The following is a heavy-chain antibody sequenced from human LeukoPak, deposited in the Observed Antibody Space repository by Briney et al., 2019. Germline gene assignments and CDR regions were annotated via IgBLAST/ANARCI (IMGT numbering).Heavy chain of an antibody. V-gene: IGHV4-38-2*01. Sequence: PSETLSLTCAVSGYSFSSGYYWGWSRQPPGKGVGGFGSIDHSGSTYYNPSLKSRVTISVDTSKNQFSLKLSSVTAADTAVYYCARHAYSNYLLDYWGQGTLVTVSS. CDR1: GYSFSSGYY. CDR3: ARHAYSNYLLDY. CDR2: IDHSGST. D-gene: IGHD4-11*01. J-gene: IGHJ4*02.